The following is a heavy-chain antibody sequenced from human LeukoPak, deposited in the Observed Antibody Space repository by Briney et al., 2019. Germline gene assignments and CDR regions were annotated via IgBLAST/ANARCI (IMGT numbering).Heavy chain of an antibody. D-gene: IGHD2-15*01. CDR2: ISPSDGSA. J-gene: IGHJ4*02. CDR3: ARDCSGGTCYTSY. V-gene: IGHV1-46*01. CDR1: GYTFTKYY. Sequence: GASVKVSCKAPGYTFTKYYIHWVRQAPGQGLEWMGRISPSDGSARYPQKFQGRVTMTRDTSTSTAYMELRSLRSDDTAVYYCARDCSGGTCYTSYWGQGTLVTVSS.